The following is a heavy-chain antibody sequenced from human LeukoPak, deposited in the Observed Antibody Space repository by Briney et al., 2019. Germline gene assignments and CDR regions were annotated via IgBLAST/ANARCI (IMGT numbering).Heavy chain of an antibody. D-gene: IGHD1-26*01. Sequence: PGGSPRLSCAASGFTFSSYSMNWVRQAPGKGLEWVSYISSSSSTIYYADSVKGRFTISRDNAKNSLYLQMNSLRAEDTAVYYCAREGAGLLYYYYGMDVWGQGTSVTVSS. CDR1: GFTFSSYS. CDR2: ISSSSSTI. CDR3: AREGAGLLYYYYGMDV. J-gene: IGHJ6*02. V-gene: IGHV3-48*01.